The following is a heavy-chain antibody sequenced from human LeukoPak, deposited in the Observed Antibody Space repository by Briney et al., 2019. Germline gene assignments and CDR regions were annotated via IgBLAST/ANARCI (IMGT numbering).Heavy chain of an antibody. D-gene: IGHD2-2*01. J-gene: IGHJ4*02. CDR3: ARDYCSSTSCLFDY. CDR2: INPNSGDT. CDR1: GYTFTGYH. Sequence: ASVKVSCKASGYTFTGYHMHWVRQAPGQGLEWMGRINPNSGDTNYAQNFQGRVTMTRDTSISTAYMELSRLRSDDTAVYCCARDYCSSTSCLFDYWGQGTPVTVSS. V-gene: IGHV1-2*06.